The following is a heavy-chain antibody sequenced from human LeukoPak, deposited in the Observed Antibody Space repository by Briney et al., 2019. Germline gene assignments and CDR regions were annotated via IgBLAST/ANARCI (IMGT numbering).Heavy chain of an antibody. CDR1: GYSISSGYY. J-gene: IGHJ4*02. V-gene: IGHV4-38-2*02. CDR2: IYHSGST. CDR3: AREGLTDDIVVVVAAQFDY. D-gene: IGHD2-15*01. Sequence: SETLSLTCTVSGYSISSGYYWGWIRQPPGKGLEWIGSIYHSGSTYYNPSLKSRVTISVDTSKNQFSLKLSSVTAADTAVYYCAREGLTDDIVVVVAAQFDYWGQGTLVTVSS.